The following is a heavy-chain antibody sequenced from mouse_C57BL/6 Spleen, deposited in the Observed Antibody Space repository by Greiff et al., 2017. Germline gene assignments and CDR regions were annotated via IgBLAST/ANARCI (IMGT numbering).Heavy chain of an antibody. J-gene: IGHJ1*03. CDR1: GYTFTDYN. Sequence: VQLQQSGPELVKPGASVKIPCKASGYTFTDYNMDWVKQSHGKSLEWIGDINPNNGGTIYNQKFKGKATLTVDKSSSTAYMELRSLTSEYTAVYYCARDYYYGSRYFDVWGTGTTVTVSS. CDR2: INPNNGGT. D-gene: IGHD1-1*01. CDR3: ARDYYYGSRYFDV. V-gene: IGHV1-18*01.